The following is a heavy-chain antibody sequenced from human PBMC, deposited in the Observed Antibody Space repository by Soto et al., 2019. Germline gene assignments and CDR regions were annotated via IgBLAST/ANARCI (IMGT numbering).Heavy chain of an antibody. Sequence: GGSLRLSCVGSGFIFSNYGMHWVRQAPGKGLEWVAFISYDGSDILYADSVKGRFTISRDNSKSTLFLHMNRPTAEDTAIYFCAIVRVADSSLDHWGQGTLVTVSS. D-gene: IGHD3-10*02. V-gene: IGHV3-30*03. J-gene: IGHJ4*02. CDR3: AIVRVADSSLDH. CDR2: ISYDGSDI. CDR1: GFIFSNYG.